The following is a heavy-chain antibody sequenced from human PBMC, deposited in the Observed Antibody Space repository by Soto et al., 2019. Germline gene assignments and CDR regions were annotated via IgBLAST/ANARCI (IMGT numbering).Heavy chain of an antibody. Sequence: EVQLLESGGDLVQPGGSLRLSCAASGFSFSSYSFTWVRQAPGKGLEWVAGISIGGDKTWHADSVKGRFIISRDNSKNTVYLQMKSLRVDDTAVYYCAKWDGYGDHWGQGTLVTVSS. CDR1: GFSFSSYS. D-gene: IGHD5-18*01. CDR2: ISIGGDKT. CDR3: AKWDGYGDH. J-gene: IGHJ5*02. V-gene: IGHV3-23*01.